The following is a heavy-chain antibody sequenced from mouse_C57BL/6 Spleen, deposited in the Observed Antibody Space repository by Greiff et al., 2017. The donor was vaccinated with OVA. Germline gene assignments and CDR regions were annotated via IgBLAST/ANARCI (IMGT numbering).Heavy chain of an antibody. CDR2: IYPGDGDT. V-gene: IGHV1-82*01. CDR3: ARLGEIAY. CDR1: GYAFSSSW. Sequence: VQLQESGPELVKPGASVKISCKASGYAFSSSWMNWVKQRPGKGLEWIGRIYPGDGDTNYNGKFKGKATLTAYKSSSTAYMQLSSLTSEDSAVYFCARLGEIAYWGQGTLVTVSA. J-gene: IGHJ3*01.